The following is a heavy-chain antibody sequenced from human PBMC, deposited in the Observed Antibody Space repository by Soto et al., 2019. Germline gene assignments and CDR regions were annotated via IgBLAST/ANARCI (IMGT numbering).Heavy chain of an antibody. V-gene: IGHV1-69*02. CDR3: AASYGSGYRAFDY. J-gene: IGHJ4*02. CDR2: VNPIVSMS. CDR1: GDTFRFYT. D-gene: IGHD3-10*01. Sequence: SVKVSCKASGDTFRFYTINWLRQDPGLGLEWMGRVNPIVSMSNYAQKFQGRVTITADKSTNTAYMQLSSLRSEDTAIYYCAASYGSGYRAFDYWGQGALVTVSS.